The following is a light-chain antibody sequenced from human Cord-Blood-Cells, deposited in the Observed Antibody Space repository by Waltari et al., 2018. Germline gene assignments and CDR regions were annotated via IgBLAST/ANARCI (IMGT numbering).Light chain of an antibody. CDR1: QSISSW. Sequence: IQMTQSPSTLSASVGDRVSITCRASQSISSWLAWYHQKPGKAPELLIYEAASLESGVPSRVSGSGSGTEFTLTISSLQPDEFATYYCHQYNSYSTFGQGTKLEIK. CDR3: HQYNSYST. V-gene: IGKV1-5*03. CDR2: EAA. J-gene: IGKJ2*01.